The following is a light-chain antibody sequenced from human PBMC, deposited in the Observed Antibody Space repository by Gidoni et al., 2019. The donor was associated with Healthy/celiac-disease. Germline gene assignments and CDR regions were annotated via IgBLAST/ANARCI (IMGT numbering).Light chain of an antibody. CDR3: QQSYSTLHT. CDR1: QSISSY. J-gene: IGKJ2*01. Sequence: DILMTQSPSSLSVSVGDRVTITCRASQSISSYLNWYQQKPGKAPKLLIYAASSLQSGVPARFSGSGSGTDFTLTISSLQPEDFATYYCQQSYSTLHTFGQGTKLEIK. CDR2: AAS. V-gene: IGKV1-39*01.